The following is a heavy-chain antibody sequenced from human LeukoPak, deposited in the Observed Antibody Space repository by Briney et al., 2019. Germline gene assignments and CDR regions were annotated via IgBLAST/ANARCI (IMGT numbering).Heavy chain of an antibody. CDR1: GGSISSYY. CDR3: ARDSGTTGEVKFDP. D-gene: IGHD3-10*01. V-gene: IGHV4-59*12. J-gene: IGHJ5*02. CDR2: IYYSGST. Sequence: SETLSLTCTVSGGSISSYYWSWIRQPPGKGLEWIGYIYYSGSTNYNPSLKSRVSMSVDTSKNQFSLKLSSVTAADTAVYYCARDSGTTGEVKFDPWGQGTLVTVSS.